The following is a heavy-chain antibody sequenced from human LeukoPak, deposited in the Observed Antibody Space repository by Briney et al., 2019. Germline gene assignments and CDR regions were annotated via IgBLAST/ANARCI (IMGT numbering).Heavy chain of an antibody. CDR1: GFTVTTND. Sequence: GGSLRLSCVASGFTVTTNDMTWVRQAPGKGLEWVSVLYSDGNTKYADSVQGRFTISRDNSKNTLYLEMNSLSPDDTAVYSCARGVEPLAANTLAYWGQGTLVTVSS. CDR3: ARGVEPLAANTLAY. D-gene: IGHD3-16*01. CDR2: LYSDGNT. V-gene: IGHV3-53*01. J-gene: IGHJ4*02.